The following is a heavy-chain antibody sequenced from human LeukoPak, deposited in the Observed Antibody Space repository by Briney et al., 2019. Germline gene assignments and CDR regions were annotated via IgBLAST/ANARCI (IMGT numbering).Heavy chain of an antibody. V-gene: IGHV1-46*01. CDR1: GYTFTSYY. Sequence: ASVKVSCKASGYTFTSYYMHWVRQAPGQGLEWMGIINPSGGSTSYAQKFQGRVTMTRDMSTSTVYMELSSLRSEDTAVYYCATGHRGLLPDYWGPGTLVTVSS. CDR3: ATGHRGLLPDY. J-gene: IGHJ4*02. CDR2: INPSGGST. D-gene: IGHD2-15*01.